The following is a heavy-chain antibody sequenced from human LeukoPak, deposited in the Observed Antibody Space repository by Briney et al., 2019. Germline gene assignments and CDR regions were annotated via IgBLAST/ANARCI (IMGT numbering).Heavy chain of an antibody. CDR1: GGSISSSSYY. Sequence: SETLSLTCTVSGGSISSSSYYWGWIRQPPGKGLEWIGSIYYSGSTYYNPSLKSRVTISVDTSKNQFSLKLSSVTAADTAVYYYARIFTFIDAFDIWGQGTMVTVSS. CDR3: ARIFTFIDAFDI. V-gene: IGHV4-39*07. D-gene: IGHD3-3*01. J-gene: IGHJ3*02. CDR2: IYYSGST.